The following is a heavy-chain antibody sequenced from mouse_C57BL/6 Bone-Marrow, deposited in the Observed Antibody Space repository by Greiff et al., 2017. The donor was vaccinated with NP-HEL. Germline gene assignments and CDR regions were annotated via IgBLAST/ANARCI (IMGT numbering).Heavy chain of an antibody. CDR2: IWSGGST. V-gene: IGHV2-2*01. J-gene: IGHJ4*01. Sequence: QVQLQQSGPGLVQPSQSLSITCTVSGFSLTSYGVHWVRQSPGNGLEWLGVIWSGGSTDYNAAFISRLSISKDNSKSQVFFKMNSLQADDTAIYYWARNEITTVVANYAMDYWGQGTSVTVSS. CDR1: GFSLTSYG. CDR3: ARNEITTVVANYAMDY. D-gene: IGHD1-1*01.